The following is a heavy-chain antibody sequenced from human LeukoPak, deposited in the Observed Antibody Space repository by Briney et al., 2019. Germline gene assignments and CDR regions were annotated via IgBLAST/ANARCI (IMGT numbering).Heavy chain of an antibody. CDR2: INPNSGGT. V-gene: IGHV1-2*02. Sequence: GGSLRLSCAASGYTFTGYYMHWVRQAPGQGLEWMGWINPNSGGTNYAQKFQGRVTMTRDTSISTAYMELSRLRSDDTAVYYCAVLWFGEKIDYWGQGTLVTVSS. CDR3: AVLWFGEKIDY. CDR1: GYTFTGYY. J-gene: IGHJ4*02. D-gene: IGHD3-10*01.